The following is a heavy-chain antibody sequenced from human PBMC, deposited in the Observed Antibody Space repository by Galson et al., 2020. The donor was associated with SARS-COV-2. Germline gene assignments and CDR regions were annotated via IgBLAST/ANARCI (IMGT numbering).Heavy chain of an antibody. D-gene: IGHD1-1*01. CDR3: ARHNGPRGYYYYGMDV. CDR2: ISSSSSTI. CDR1: GFTFSSYS. V-gene: IGHV3-48*01. Sequence: GESLKISCAASGFTFSSYSMNWVRQAPGKGLEWVSYISSSSSTIYYADSVKGRFTISRDNAKNLLYLQMNSLRAEDTAVYYCARHNGPRGYYYYGMDVWGQGTTVTVSS. J-gene: IGHJ6*02.